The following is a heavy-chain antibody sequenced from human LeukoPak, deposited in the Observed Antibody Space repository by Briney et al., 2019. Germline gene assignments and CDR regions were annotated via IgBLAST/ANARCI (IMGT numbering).Heavy chain of an antibody. D-gene: IGHD5-24*01. CDR2: IYYTGST. CDR3: ARGRWLQLPDR. Sequence: SETLSLTYTVSGGSISNYYWSWIRQPPGKGLEWIGFIYYTGSTDYNPSLKSRVTISVDTSKNQFSLKLSSVTAADTAVYYCARGRWLQLPDRWGQGTLVTVSS. CDR1: GGSISNYY. J-gene: IGHJ4*02. V-gene: IGHV4-59*01.